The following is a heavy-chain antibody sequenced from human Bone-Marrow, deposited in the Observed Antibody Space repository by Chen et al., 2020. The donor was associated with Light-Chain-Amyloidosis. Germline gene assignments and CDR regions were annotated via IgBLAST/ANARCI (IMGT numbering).Heavy chain of an antibody. CDR2: IGGSGGSR. Sequence: EVQLVESGGGLLQRGGSLRLSCAASGFAFSSYAMSWVRQAPGKGVEWVSTIGGSGGSRYCGDSVKGRRTISRDNSKNALFLQMNGLRAEDTAVYYCAKDISYDDILPGYPADAFDIWGQGTMVTVSS. D-gene: IGHD3-9*01. V-gene: IGHV3-23*04. CDR3: AKDISYDDILPGYPADAFDI. CDR1: GFAFSSYA. J-gene: IGHJ3*02.